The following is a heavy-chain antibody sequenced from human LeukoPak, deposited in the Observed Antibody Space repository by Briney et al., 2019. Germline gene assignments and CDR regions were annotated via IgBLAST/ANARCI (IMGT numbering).Heavy chain of an antibody. CDR2: INPNSGGT. Sequence: ASVKVSCKASGYTFTGYYMHWVRQAPGQGLEWMGWINPNSGGTNYAQKFQGRVTMTRNTSISTAYMELSSLRSEDTAVYYCATYYGSGGRYGYYYYMDVWGKGTTVTISS. CDR3: ATYYGSGGRYGYYYYMDV. CDR1: GYTFTGYY. D-gene: IGHD3-10*01. J-gene: IGHJ6*03. V-gene: IGHV1-2*02.